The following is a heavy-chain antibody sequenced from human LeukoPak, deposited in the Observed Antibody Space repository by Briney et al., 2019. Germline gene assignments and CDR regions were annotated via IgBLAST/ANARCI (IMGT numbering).Heavy chain of an antibody. V-gene: IGHV3-30*02. D-gene: IGHD3-9*01. Sequence: QSGGSLRLSCAASGFTFSSYGMHWVRQAPGKGLEWVAFIRYDGSNKYYADSVKGRFTISRDNSKNTLYLQMNSLRAEDTAVYYCAKVLRYYDILTGYYFLDAFDIWGQGTMVTVSS. CDR2: IRYDGSNK. J-gene: IGHJ3*02. CDR3: AKVLRYYDILTGYYFLDAFDI. CDR1: GFTFSSYG.